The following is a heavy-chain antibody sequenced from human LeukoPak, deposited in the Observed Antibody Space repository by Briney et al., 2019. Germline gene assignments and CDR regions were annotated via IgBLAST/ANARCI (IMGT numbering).Heavy chain of an antibody. CDR3: ARASSSADYYDSSHDAFDI. CDR2: ISVYNGHT. D-gene: IGHD3-22*01. J-gene: IGHJ3*02. V-gene: IGHV1-18*01. Sequence: ASVKVSCKASGYTFTSYGISWVRQAPGQGLEWMGWISVYNGHTNYAQKFQGRVTMTTDTSTTTAYMELRSLRSDDTAVYYCARASSSADYYDSSHDAFDIWGQGTMVTVSS. CDR1: GYTFTSYG.